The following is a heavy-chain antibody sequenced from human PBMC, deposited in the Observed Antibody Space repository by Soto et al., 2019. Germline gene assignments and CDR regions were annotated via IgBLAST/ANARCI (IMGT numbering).Heavy chain of an antibody. V-gene: IGHV3-49*03. D-gene: IGHD2-2*01. CDR1: GFTFGDYA. CDR3: TRAFLPRRCSTSCYAGY. CDR2: IRSKAYGGTT. J-gene: IGHJ4*02. Sequence: GGSLRLSCTASGFTFGDYAMSWFRQAPGKGLEWVGFIRSKAYGGTTECAASVKGRFTISRDDSKSIAYLQMNSLKTEDTAVYYCTRAFLPRRCSTSCYAGYWGQGTLVTVSS.